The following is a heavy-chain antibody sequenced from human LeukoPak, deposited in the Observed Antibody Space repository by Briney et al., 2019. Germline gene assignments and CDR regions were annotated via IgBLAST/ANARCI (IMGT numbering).Heavy chain of an antibody. CDR1: GYTFTGYY. CDR3: ARDARQLVLGD. D-gene: IGHD6-6*01. J-gene: IGHJ4*02. CDR2: INPNSGGT. V-gene: IGHV1-2*02. Sequence: ASVKVSCKASGYTFTGYYMHWVRQGPGQGLEGMGWINPNSGGTNYAQTFQGRVTMTRDTSISTAYMELSRLRSDDTAVYYCARDARQLVLGDWGQGTLVTVSS.